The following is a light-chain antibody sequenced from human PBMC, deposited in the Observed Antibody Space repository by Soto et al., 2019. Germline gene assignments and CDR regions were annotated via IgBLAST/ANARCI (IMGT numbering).Light chain of an antibody. CDR1: QSVSSSY. CDR3: QQYGSSRRRT. V-gene: IGKV3-20*01. J-gene: IGKJ1*01. CDR2: DAS. Sequence: EIVLTQSPGTLSLSPGERATLSCRASQSVSSSYLAWYQQKPGQAPRLLIYDASNRATGIPARFSGSGSGTDFTLTISSLEPEDFAVYYCQQYGSSRRRTFGQGTKVDIK.